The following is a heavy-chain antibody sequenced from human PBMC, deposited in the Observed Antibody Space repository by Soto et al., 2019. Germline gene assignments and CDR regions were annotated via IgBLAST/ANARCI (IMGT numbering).Heavy chain of an antibody. D-gene: IGHD6-19*01. Sequence: PGESLTISCKGSGYSFASHWVAWVRQMPEKGPGWMGIIYPGDSDTRYSPSVQGQTTISTDKSISTAYLQWSSLKAADTAMYSCARIGIAVAGRFPYGMDVWGQGTTVTVSS. CDR2: IYPGDSDT. CDR1: GYSFASHW. CDR3: ARIGIAVAGRFPYGMDV. J-gene: IGHJ6*02. V-gene: IGHV5-51*01.